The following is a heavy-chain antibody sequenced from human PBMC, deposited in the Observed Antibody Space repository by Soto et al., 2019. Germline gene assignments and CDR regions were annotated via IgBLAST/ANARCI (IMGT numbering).Heavy chain of an antibody. J-gene: IGHJ6*02. CDR3: ASSQKVVATNYYYYYGMDV. V-gene: IGHV1-2*02. Sequence: ASVTVSCKASGYTFTGYYMHWVRQAPGQGLEWMGWINPNSGDTNYAQKSQGRVTMTRDTSISTAYMELSRLRSDDTAVYYCASSQKVVATNYYYYYGMDVWGQGTTVTVSS. CDR1: GYTFTGYY. CDR2: INPNSGDT. D-gene: IGHD2-15*01.